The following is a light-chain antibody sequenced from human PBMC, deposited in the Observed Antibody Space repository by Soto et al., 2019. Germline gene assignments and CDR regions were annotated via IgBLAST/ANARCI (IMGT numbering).Light chain of an antibody. CDR3: QQYGSSPRT. Sequence: ETMFTQSPATLSASPGERVTLSCRATQSVTYNLAWYQQKPGQAPRLLIHGASSRATGIPDRFSGSGSGTDFTLTISRLEPEDFAVYYCQQYGSSPRTYGQGTKVEIK. V-gene: IGKV3-20*01. CDR2: GAS. CDR1: QSVTYN. J-gene: IGKJ1*01.